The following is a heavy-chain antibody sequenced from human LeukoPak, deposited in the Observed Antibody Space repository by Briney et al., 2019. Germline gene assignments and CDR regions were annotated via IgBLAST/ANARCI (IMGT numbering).Heavy chain of an antibody. CDR3: ARAPSGEFLDY. Sequence: GGSLRLSCAASGFTFSNFWMSWVRQAPGKGLEWVANIKQDGSEKYYVDSVKGRFTISRDNAKNSLYLQMNSLRAEDTAVYYCARAPSGEFLDYRGQGTLVTVSS. D-gene: IGHD3-10*01. J-gene: IGHJ4*02. CDR1: GFTFSNFW. CDR2: IKQDGSEK. V-gene: IGHV3-7*03.